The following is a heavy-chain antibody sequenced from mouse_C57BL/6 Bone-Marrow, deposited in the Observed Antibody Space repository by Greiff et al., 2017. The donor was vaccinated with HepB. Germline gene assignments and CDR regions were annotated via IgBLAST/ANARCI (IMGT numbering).Heavy chain of an antibody. CDR2: IRSKSNNYAT. Sequence: EVQRVESGGGLVQPKGSLKLSCAASGFSFNTYAMNWVRQAPGKGLEWVARIRSKSNNYATYYADSVKDRFTISRDDSESMLYLQMNNLKTEDTAMYYCVRQGLGWDYWGQGTTLTVSS. J-gene: IGHJ2*01. CDR3: VRQGLGWDY. CDR1: GFSFNTYA. V-gene: IGHV10-1*01. D-gene: IGHD3-1*01.